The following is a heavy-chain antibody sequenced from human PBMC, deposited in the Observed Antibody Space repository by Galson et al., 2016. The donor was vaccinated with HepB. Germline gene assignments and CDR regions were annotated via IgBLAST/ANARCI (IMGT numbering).Heavy chain of an antibody. CDR1: GITVNNAW. CDR3: ERAYVDTVMNFMDF. V-gene: IGHV3-15*01. J-gene: IGHJ4*02. CDR2: IKSNSDGGTI. D-gene: IGHD5-18*01. Sequence: SLRLSCAASGITVNNAWMAWVRQAPGKGLEWLGRIKSNSDGGTIDYAAPVIGRFTISRDDYKNTVYLQMNSLENGDTAMYYCERAYVDTVMNFMDFWGQGALVTVSS.